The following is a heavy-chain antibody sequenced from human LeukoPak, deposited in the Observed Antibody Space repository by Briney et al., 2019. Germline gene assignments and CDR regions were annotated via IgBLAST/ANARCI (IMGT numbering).Heavy chain of an antibody. CDR3: ARDLGEPYYYYGMDV. J-gene: IGHJ6*04. CDR2: ITPIFGTA. D-gene: IGHD3-16*01. CDR1: GGTFSSYA. V-gene: IGHV1-69*13. Sequence: GASVKVSCKASGGTFSSYAISWVRHAPGQGLEWMGGITPIFGTANYAQKFQGRVTITADESTSTAYMELSSLRSEDTAVYYCARDLGEPYYYYGMDVWGKGTTVTVSS.